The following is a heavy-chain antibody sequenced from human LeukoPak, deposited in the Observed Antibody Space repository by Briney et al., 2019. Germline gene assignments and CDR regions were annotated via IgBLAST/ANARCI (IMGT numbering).Heavy chain of an antibody. CDR3: ARDGTRGWGYYFDY. V-gene: IGHV3-30-3*01. J-gene: IGHJ4*02. CDR1: GFTFSSYA. Sequence: GGSLRLSCAASGFTFSSYAMHWVRQAPGKGLEWVAVISYDGSNKYYADSVKGRFTISRDNSENTLYLQMNSLRAEDTAVYYCARDGTRGWGYYFDYWGQGTLVTVSS. D-gene: IGHD3-16*01. CDR2: ISYDGSNK.